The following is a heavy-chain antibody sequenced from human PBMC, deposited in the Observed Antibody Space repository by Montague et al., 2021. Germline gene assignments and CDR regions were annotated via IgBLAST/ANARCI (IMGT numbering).Heavy chain of an antibody. CDR3: AVGSESAWELLHH. CDR2: IYHVTT. V-gene: IGHV4-4*02. CDR1: GDSISSKYF. D-gene: IGHD1-26*01. J-gene: IGHJ5*02. Sequence: SETLSLTCTVSGDSISSKYFWRCVRQPLGKGLEWIGAIYHVTTRYIPSLKGRLTVSMDTSENQFSLKLSSVTAADTAIYYCAVGSESAWELLHHWGQGILVTVSS.